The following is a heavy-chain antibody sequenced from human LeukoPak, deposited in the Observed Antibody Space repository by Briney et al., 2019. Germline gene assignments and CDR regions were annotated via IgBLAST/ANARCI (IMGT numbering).Heavy chain of an antibody. D-gene: IGHD5-18*01. Sequence: GGSLRLSCAASGFTFSSYAMHWVRQAPGKGLEWVAVISYDGSNKYYADSVKGRFTISRDNSKNTLYLQMNSLRAEDTAVYYCASDRGYSLNPFDYWDQGTLVTVSS. V-gene: IGHV3-30-3*01. CDR1: GFTFSSYA. J-gene: IGHJ4*02. CDR3: ASDRGYSLNPFDY. CDR2: ISYDGSNK.